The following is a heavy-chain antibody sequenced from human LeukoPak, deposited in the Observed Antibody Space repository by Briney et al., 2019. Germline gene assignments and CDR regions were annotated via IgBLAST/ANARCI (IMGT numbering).Heavy chain of an antibody. J-gene: IGHJ6*03. Sequence: GSSVKVSCKASGGNFGRYAISWVRQAPGQGLEWMGGIIPIFGTANYAQKFQGRVTITTDESTSTAYMELSSLRSEDTAVYYCARGWSDGGNSGGGMDVWGKGTTVTVSS. CDR1: GGNFGRYA. CDR2: IIPIFGTA. D-gene: IGHD4-23*01. CDR3: ARGWSDGGNSGGGMDV. V-gene: IGHV1-69*05.